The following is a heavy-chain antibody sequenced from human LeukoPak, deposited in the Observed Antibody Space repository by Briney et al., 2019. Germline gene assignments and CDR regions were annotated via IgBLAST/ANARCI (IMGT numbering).Heavy chain of an antibody. J-gene: IGHJ5*02. CDR3: ARGPWLVANCFDP. Sequence: ASVKVSCKASGYTFTGYYMHWVRQAPGQGLEWMGWINPNRGGTNYAQKFQGRVTMTRDTSISTAYMELSRLRSDDTAVYYCARGPWLVANCFDPWGQGTLVTVSS. V-gene: IGHV1-2*02. D-gene: IGHD6-19*01. CDR1: GYTFTGYY. CDR2: INPNRGGT.